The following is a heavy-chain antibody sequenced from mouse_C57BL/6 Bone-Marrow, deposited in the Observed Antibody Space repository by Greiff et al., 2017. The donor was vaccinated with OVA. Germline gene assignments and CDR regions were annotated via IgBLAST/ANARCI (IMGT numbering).Heavy chain of an antibody. V-gene: IGHV5-12*01. J-gene: IGHJ1*03. D-gene: IGHD1-1*01. CDR1: GFTFSDYY. CDR2: ISNGGGST. CDR3: ARQRALHYYGSSYWYFDV. Sequence: EVKLVESGGGLVQPGGSLKLSCAASGFTFSDYYMYWVRQTPEKRLEWVAYISNGGGSTYYPDTVKGRFTISRDNAKNTLYLQMSRLKSEDTAMYYCARQRALHYYGSSYWYFDVWGTGTTVTVSS.